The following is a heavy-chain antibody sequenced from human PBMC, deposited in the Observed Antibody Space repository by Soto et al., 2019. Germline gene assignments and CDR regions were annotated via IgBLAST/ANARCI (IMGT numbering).Heavy chain of an antibody. CDR3: ARDPAGEYGD. V-gene: IGHV4-59*02. CDR1: GGSVSDYY. Sequence: SETLSLTCNVSGGSVSDYYWSWIRQAPGKGLEWIGYIHYRGVINYNPSLKSRVTMSVDPSKNQFSLNLRSVTTADTAVYFCARDPAGEYGDWGQGSMVTVSS. CDR2: IHYRGVI. J-gene: IGHJ4*02. D-gene: IGHD4-17*01.